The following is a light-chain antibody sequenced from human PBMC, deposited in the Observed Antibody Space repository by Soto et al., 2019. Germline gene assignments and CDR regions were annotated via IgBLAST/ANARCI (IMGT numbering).Light chain of an antibody. CDR2: GAS. CDR1: QSITSH. Sequence: DIQMTQSPSSLSASVGDRVTISCRASQSITSHLNWYQHKPGKAPKLLIYGASNLQSGVPSRFSGSGSGTDFTLTISSLQPEDFATYYCQQSYSTPYTFGQGTRLEIK. V-gene: IGKV1-39*01. CDR3: QQSYSTPYT. J-gene: IGKJ5*01.